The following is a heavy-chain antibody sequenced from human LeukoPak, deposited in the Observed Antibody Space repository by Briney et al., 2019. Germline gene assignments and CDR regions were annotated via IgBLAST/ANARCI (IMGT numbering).Heavy chain of an antibody. CDR2: IKQDGSEK. CDR1: GFTFSSYW. D-gene: IGHD6-6*01. CDR3: AREEWDYSSSHFDY. J-gene: IGHJ4*02. V-gene: IGHV3-7*01. Sequence: GGSLRLSCAASGFTFSSYWMSWVRQAPGKGLEWVANIKQDGSEKYYVDSVKGRFTISRDNAKNSLYLQMNSLRAEDTAVYYCAREEWDYSSSHFDYWGRGTLVTVSS.